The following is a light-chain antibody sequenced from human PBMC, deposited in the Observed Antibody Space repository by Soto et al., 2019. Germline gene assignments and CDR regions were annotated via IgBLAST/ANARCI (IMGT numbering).Light chain of an antibody. J-gene: IGKJ1*01. CDR1: QSISSW. Sequence: DIQMIQSPSTLSASVGDRVTITCRASQSISSWLAWYQQKPGKAPRLLIYDASYLEREVPSRFSGSGSGTEFTLTISDLQPDDLATYYCQQYNNFWTFGPGTKVEI. CDR2: DAS. V-gene: IGKV1-5*01. CDR3: QQYNNFWT.